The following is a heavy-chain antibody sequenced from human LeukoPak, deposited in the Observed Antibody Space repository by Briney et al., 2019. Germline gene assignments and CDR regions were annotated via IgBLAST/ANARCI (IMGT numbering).Heavy chain of an antibody. CDR3: TLGEIYFDY. V-gene: IGHV3-64D*09. CDR1: GXAFTTYA. D-gene: IGHD3-10*01. Sequence: GGSLRLSCSASGXAFTTYAIHWVRQAPGRGLEYVSAITSNGGSTYYADSVKGRFTISRDNSKNTLYLQMSSLRAEDTAVYYCTLGEIYFDYWGQGTLVTVSS. CDR2: ITSNGGST. J-gene: IGHJ4*02.